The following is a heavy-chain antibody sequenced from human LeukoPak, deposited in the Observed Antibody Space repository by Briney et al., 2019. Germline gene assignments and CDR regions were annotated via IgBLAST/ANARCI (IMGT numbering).Heavy chain of an antibody. Sequence: PSETLSLTCTVSGGSISSGDYYWSWIRQPPGKGLEWIGYIYYSGSTYYNPSLKSRVTISVDTSKNQFSLKLSSVTAADTAVYYCAKNGQSGFSFDPWGQGILVTVSS. CDR1: GGSISSGDYY. J-gene: IGHJ5*02. CDR3: AKNGQSGFSFDP. V-gene: IGHV4-30-4*08. CDR2: IYYSGST. D-gene: IGHD3-3*01.